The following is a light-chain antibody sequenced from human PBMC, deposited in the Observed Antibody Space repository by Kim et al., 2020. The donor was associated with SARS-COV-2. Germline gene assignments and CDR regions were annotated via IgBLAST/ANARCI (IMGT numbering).Light chain of an antibody. J-gene: IGKJ5*01. CDR3: QQYGSSPRIT. V-gene: IGKV3-20*01. Sequence: PGERATLACRASQSISSIYLAWYQQKSGQAPRILIYGAINRATGIPDRFSGSGSGADFTLTIGRLEPEDFAIYYCQQYGSSPRITFGQGTRLEIK. CDR1: QSISSIY. CDR2: GAI.